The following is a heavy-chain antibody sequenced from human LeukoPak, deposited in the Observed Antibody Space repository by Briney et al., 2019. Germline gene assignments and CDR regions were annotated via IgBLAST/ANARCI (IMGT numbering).Heavy chain of an antibody. CDR1: GGSISSSSYY. CDR2: IYHSGST. V-gene: IGHV4-39*07. D-gene: IGHD2-2*01. J-gene: IGHJ3*02. CDR3: ASGTKDIVVVPAAKAFDI. Sequence: RSSETLSLTRTVSGGSISSSSYYWGWIRQPPGKGLEWIGSIYHSGSTYYNPSLKSRVTISVDRSKNQFSLKLTSVTAADTAVYYCASGTKDIVVVPAAKAFDIWGQGTMVTVSS.